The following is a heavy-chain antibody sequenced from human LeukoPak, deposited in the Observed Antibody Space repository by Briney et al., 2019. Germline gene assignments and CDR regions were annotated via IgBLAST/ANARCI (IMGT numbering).Heavy chain of an antibody. V-gene: IGHV1-18*01. D-gene: IGHD3-10*01. CDR3: AREGRTMVRGVDYYYYGMDV. Sequence: VASVKVSCKASGYTFTSYGISWVRQAPGQGLEWMGWISAYNGNTNYAQKLQGRVTMTTDTSTSTAYMELRSPRSDDTAVYYCAREGRTMVRGVDYYYYGMDVWGQGTTVTVSS. CDR2: ISAYNGNT. CDR1: GYTFTSYG. J-gene: IGHJ6*02.